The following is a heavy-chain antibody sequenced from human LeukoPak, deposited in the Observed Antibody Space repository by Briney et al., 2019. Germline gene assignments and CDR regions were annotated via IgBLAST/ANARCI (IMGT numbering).Heavy chain of an antibody. J-gene: IGHJ6*03. CDR3: ARDHPGGTFGDLEAFYTYYMDI. D-gene: IGHD4-17*01. CDR2: ISSSGSTI. V-gene: IGHV3-48*03. Sequence: GGSLRLSCAASGFTFSSYEMNWVRQAPGEGLEWISYISSSGSTIYADSVKGRFTISRDNGKNSLYLQMNSLRAEDTGVYYCARDHPGGTFGDLEAFYTYYMDIWGKGTTVTISS. CDR1: GFTFSSYE.